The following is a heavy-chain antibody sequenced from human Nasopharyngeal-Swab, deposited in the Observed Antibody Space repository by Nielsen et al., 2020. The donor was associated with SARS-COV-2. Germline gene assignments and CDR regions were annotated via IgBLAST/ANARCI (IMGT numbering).Heavy chain of an antibody. CDR1: GFTFSSYS. V-gene: IGHV3-21*01. CDR2: ISSSSSYI. D-gene: IGHD3-9*01. J-gene: IGHJ6*02. Sequence: GESLKISCAASGFTFSSYSMNWVRQAPEKGLEWVSSISSSSSYIYYADSVKGRFTISRDNAKNSLYLQMNSLRAEDTAVYYCASLLNPILTGYYYYYYGMDVWGQGTTVTVSS. CDR3: ASLLNPILTGYYYYYYGMDV.